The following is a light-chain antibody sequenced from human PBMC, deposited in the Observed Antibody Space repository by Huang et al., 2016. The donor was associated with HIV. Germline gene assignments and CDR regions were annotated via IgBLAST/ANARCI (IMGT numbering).Light chain of an antibody. J-gene: IGKJ1*01. CDR3: HHYGATQWA. CDR1: QSLDNGF. Sequence: ELVLTQSPGTLSSSPGGAAVISCRASQSLDNGFLAWYRQKPGQALELLIVDASKRPSVIAGRFVGRGSATGFSLTINGLDPEDFAFYFCHHYGATQWAFGRGTRVEMK. V-gene: IGKV3-20*01. CDR2: DAS.